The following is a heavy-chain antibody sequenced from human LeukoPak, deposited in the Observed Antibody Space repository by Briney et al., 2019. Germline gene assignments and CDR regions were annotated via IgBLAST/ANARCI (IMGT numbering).Heavy chain of an antibody. D-gene: IGHD6-13*01. V-gene: IGHV1-69*05. J-gene: IGHJ3*02. Sequence: SVKVSCKASGGTFSSYAISWVRQAPGQGLEWMGGIIPIFGTANYAQKFQGRVTITTDESTSTAYMELSNLRSEDTAVYYCARVGSSWARAFDIWGQGTMVTVSS. CDR1: GGTFSSYA. CDR2: IIPIFGTA. CDR3: ARVGSSWARAFDI.